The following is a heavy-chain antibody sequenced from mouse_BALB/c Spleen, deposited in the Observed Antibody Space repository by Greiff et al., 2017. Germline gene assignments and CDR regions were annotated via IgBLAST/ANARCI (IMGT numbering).Heavy chain of an antibody. V-gene: IGHV6-6*02. J-gene: IGHJ3*01. Sequence: ESGGGLVQPGGSMKLSCVASGFTFSNYWMNWVRQSPEKGLEWVAEIRLKSNNYATHYAESVKGRFTISRDDSKSSVYLQMNNLRAEDTGIYYCTGGYDTWFAYWGQGTLVTVSA. CDR1: GFTFSNYW. CDR2: IRLKSNNYAT. D-gene: IGHD2-2*01. CDR3: TGGYDTWFAY.